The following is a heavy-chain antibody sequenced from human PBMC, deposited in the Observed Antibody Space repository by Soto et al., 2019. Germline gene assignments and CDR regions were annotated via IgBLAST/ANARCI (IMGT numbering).Heavy chain of an antibody. Sequence: GGSLRLSCAASGFTFDDYTMHWVRQAPGKGLEWVSLISWDGGSTYYADSVEGRFTISRDNSKNSLYLQMNSLRTEDTALYYCAKDNYPYSSAGRDAFDIWGQGTMVTVSS. D-gene: IGHD6-19*01. CDR2: ISWDGGST. CDR1: GFTFDDYT. CDR3: AKDNYPYSSAGRDAFDI. V-gene: IGHV3-43*01. J-gene: IGHJ3*02.